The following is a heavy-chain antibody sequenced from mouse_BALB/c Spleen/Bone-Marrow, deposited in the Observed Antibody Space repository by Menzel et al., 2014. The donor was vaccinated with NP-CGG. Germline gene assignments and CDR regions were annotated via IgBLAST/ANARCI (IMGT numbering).Heavy chain of an antibody. J-gene: IGHJ2*01. CDR2: IFPYNGGT. CDR3: ARLGRDY. CDR1: GYTFTDYN. Sequence: VQLKESGPELVKPGASVKISCKASGYTFTDYNMHWVKQRPGKSLEWIGYIFPYNGGTGYNQKFKSKATLTVDNSSSTAYMELRSLTSEDSAVYYCARLGRDYWGQGTTLTVTS. D-gene: IGHD4-1*01. V-gene: IGHV1S29*02.